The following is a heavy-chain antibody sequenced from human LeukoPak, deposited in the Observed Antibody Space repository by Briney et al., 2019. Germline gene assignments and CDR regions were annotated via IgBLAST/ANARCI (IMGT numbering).Heavy chain of an antibody. CDR2: MNPNSGNT. D-gene: IGHD3-22*01. V-gene: IGHV1-8*01. J-gene: IGHJ4*02. CDR1: GYTFTSYD. Sequence: ASVKVSCKASGYTFTSYDINWVRQATGQGLEWMGWMNPNSGNTGYAQKFQGRVTMTRNTSISTAYMELSSLRSEDTAVYYCARAPRVWYYDSSGYYYYWGQGTLVTVPS. CDR3: ARAPRVWYYDSSGYYYY.